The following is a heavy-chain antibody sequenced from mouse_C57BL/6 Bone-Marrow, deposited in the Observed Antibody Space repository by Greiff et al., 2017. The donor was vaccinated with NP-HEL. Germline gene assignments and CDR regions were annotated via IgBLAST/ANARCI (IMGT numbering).Heavy chain of an antibody. CDR2: IRSKSNNYAT. J-gene: IGHJ4*01. CDR3: VRSNYDYAMDY. D-gene: IGHD2-5*01. CDR1: GFSFNTYA. Sequence: EVKLVESGGGLVQPKGSLKLSCAASGFSFNTYAMNWVRQAPGKGLEWVAGIRSKSNNYATYYADSVKDRFTISRDDSESMLYLQMNNLKTEDTAMYYCVRSNYDYAMDYWGQGTSVTVSS. V-gene: IGHV10-1*01.